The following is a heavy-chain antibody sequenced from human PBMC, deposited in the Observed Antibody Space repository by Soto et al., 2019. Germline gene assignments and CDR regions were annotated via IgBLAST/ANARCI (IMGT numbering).Heavy chain of an antibody. D-gene: IGHD6-19*01. Sequence: QDRLVHSGVEVKKPGASVRVSCKASGYSFTNYGITWVRQAPGQGFEWMGWISAYNGNTNYAQKFQGRVTLTTDASTSTAYLELRSLRSDDTAVYYCARDRGVAPPVAGNTHYYYYMDVWGKGTTVTVSS. V-gene: IGHV1-18*01. J-gene: IGHJ6*03. CDR1: GYSFTNYG. CDR2: ISAYNGNT. CDR3: ARDRGVAPPVAGNTHYYYYMDV.